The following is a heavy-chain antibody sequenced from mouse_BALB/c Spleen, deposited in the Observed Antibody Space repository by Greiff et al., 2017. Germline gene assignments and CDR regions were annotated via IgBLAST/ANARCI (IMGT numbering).Heavy chain of an antibody. CDR1: GFNIKDYY. Sequence: VQLQQSGAELVRSGASVKLSCTASGFNIKDYYMHWVKQRPEQGLEWIGWIDPENGDTEYAPKFQGKATMTADTSSNTAYLQLSSLTSEDTAVYYGNADGSSYFDYWGQGTTLTVSS. J-gene: IGHJ2*01. CDR3: NADGSSYFDY. V-gene: IGHV14-4*02. CDR2: IDPENGDT. D-gene: IGHD1-1*01.